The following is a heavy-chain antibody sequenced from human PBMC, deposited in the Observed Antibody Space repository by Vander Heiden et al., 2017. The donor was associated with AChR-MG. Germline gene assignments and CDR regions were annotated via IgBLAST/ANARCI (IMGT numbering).Heavy chain of an antibody. J-gene: IGHJ4*02. CDR1: GYIFSSYY. Sequence: QVQLVQSGAEMKKPGASLRVSCEASGYIFSSYYVHWVRQAPGQGLEWMGVINPSGGSTSYAQNFQGRVTMTRDTSTAIAYMELRSLRSDDTAVYYCARDAALEGGVIVDWGQGTLVTVS. CDR2: INPSGGST. D-gene: IGHD3-16*02. CDR3: ARDAALEGGVIVD. V-gene: IGHV1-46*01.